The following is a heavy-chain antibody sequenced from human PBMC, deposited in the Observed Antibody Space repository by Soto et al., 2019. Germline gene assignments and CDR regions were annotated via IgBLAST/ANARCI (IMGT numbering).Heavy chain of an antibody. CDR1: GGSIRSYY. D-gene: IGHD3-9*01. Sequence: SETLSLTCTGSGGSIRSYYWSWIRQSPGKGLEWIGYIYYNGNTNYNPSLKSRVTISVDTSKNQFSLKMSSVTAADTAVYYCGRGLPSSYDILPVGRIGNVFDIGGKGKKVTVS. J-gene: IGHJ3*02. CDR3: GRGLPSSYDILPVGRIGNVFDI. CDR2: IYYNGNT. V-gene: IGHV4-59*01.